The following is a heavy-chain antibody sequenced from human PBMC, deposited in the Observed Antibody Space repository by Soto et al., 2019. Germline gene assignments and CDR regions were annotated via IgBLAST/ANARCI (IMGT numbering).Heavy chain of an antibody. D-gene: IGHD6-6*01. Sequence: GGSLRLSCAASGFSFRSYGMHWVHQAPGRGLEWVTVISNDGNRKYYGESVKGRFSVSRDNDKDTLYLQMNGLRPEDTGVYYCAKDRRQLSALDMWGQGTTVTVSS. J-gene: IGHJ3*02. CDR2: ISNDGNRK. V-gene: IGHV3-30*18. CDR1: GFSFRSYG. CDR3: AKDRRQLSALDM.